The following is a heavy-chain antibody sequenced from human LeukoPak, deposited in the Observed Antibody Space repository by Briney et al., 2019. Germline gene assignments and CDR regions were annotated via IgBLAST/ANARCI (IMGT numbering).Heavy chain of an antibody. CDR1: VYTFTAFY. Sequence: ASGKVSCKSSVYTFTAFYIHWGRQAPGQGLEWMAKLVPSRGSPSYAQNFQGRVTVTSDTPTNTVHMELSSLTSDDSAVYYCARGAHQHSDSWGQGTLASVSS. J-gene: IGHJ4*02. CDR3: ARGAHQHSDS. CDR2: LVPSRGSP. V-gene: IGHV1-46*01. D-gene: IGHD2-2*01.